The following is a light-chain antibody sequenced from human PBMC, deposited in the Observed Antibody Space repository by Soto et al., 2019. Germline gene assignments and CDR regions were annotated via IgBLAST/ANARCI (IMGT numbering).Light chain of an antibody. CDR2: GAS. Sequence: PGERATLSCRASQRVSSSYLAWYQKKPGQAPRLLIYGASSRATGIPDRFSGSGSGTDFTLTISRLEPEDFAVYYCQQYGSSPFTFGPGTKVDIK. V-gene: IGKV3-20*01. J-gene: IGKJ3*01. CDR3: QQYGSSPFT. CDR1: QRVSSSY.